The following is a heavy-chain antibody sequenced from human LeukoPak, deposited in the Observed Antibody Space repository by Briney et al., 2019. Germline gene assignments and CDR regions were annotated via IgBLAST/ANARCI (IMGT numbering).Heavy chain of an antibody. CDR3: ARVISTMIVVVS. J-gene: IGHJ4*02. CDR1: GFTFDMYA. V-gene: IGHV3-23*01. CDR2: IVGSGGDT. Sequence: PGGSLRLSCAASGFTFDMYAMNWVRQAPGKGLEWVSAIVGSGGDTYYANSVRGRFTISRDNSRNTLSLQLTNVRAEDTALYYCARVISTMIVVVSWGQGTLVTVSS. D-gene: IGHD3-22*01.